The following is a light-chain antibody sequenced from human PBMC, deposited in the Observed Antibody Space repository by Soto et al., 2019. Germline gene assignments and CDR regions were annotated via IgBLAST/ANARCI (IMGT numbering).Light chain of an antibody. CDR1: SSNIGAGYD. Sequence: QSVLTQPPSVSGAPGQRVTISCTGSSSNIGAGYDVHWYQQLPGTAPKLLIYGNSNRPSGVPDRFSGSRSDNTASLTISGLQAEDEAVYYCCSYAGSNTWVFGGGTKLTVL. V-gene: IGLV1-40*01. J-gene: IGLJ3*02. CDR2: GNS. CDR3: CSYAGSNTWV.